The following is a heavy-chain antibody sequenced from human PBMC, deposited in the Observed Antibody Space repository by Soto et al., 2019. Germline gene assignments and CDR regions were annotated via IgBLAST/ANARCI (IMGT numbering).Heavy chain of an antibody. V-gene: IGHV3-30*18. Sequence: WGSLRLSCAASGFTFSSYGMHWVRQAPGKGLEWVAVISYDGSNKDYADSVKGRFTISRDNSKNTLYLQMNSLRAEDTAVYYCAKDPRASGIAVAGIFDYWGQGTLVTVSS. D-gene: IGHD6-19*01. CDR3: AKDPRASGIAVAGIFDY. CDR1: GFTFSSYG. J-gene: IGHJ4*02. CDR2: ISYDGSNK.